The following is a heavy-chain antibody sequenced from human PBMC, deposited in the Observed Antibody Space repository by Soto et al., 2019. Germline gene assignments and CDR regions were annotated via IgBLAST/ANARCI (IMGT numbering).Heavy chain of an antibody. J-gene: IGHJ4*02. CDR3: ARDQWANHAYGDPFDE. Sequence: EVQLLDSGGGLVQPGGSLRLSCAASGFTFSNYAMSWVRQAPGKGLERVSVISGSGGYTDYADSVMGRFTISRDNSRNPVYLQMHRLRGEYTAIWYCARDQWANHAYGDPFDEWGQGTVVTVSS. V-gene: IGHV3-23*01. CDR1: GFTFSNYA. CDR2: ISGSGGYT. D-gene: IGHD4-17*01.